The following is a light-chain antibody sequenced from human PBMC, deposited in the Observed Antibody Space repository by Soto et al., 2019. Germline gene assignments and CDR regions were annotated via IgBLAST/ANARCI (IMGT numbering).Light chain of an antibody. Sequence: EIVMTQSPSTLSVSQGERATLSCRASQSISSNLAWYQQKPCKAPRLLMFRTSSRATGFPARFSGSGSGTEFNLTNSSLQSEDFGVYYCQQYNNWPRDTFGGGTKVEIK. V-gene: IGKV3-15*01. CDR1: QSISSN. CDR2: RTS. CDR3: QQYNNWPRDT. J-gene: IGKJ4*01.